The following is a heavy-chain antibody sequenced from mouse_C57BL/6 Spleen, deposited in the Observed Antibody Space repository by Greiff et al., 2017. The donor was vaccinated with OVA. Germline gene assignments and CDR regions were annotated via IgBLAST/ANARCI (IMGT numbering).Heavy chain of an antibody. CDR3: ARGRLTGYFDY. V-gene: IGHV3-6*01. Sequence: DVKLQESGPGLVKPSQSLSLTCSVTGYSITSGYYWNWIRQFPGNKLEWMGYISYDGSNNYNPSLKNRISITRDTSKNQFFLKLNSVTTEDTATYYCARGRLTGYFDYWGQGTTLTVSS. J-gene: IGHJ2*01. D-gene: IGHD4-1*01. CDR1: GYSITSGYY. CDR2: ISYDGSN.